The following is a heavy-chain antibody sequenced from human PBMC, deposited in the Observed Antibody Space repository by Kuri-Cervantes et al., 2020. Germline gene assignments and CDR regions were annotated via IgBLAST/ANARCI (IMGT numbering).Heavy chain of an antibody. V-gene: IGHV3-30-3*01. CDR1: GFTFSSYA. J-gene: IGHJ4*02. CDR2: ISYDGSNK. CDR3: ARVDESVFDY. Sequence: GGSLRLSCAASGFTFSSYAMHWVRQAPGKGLEWVAVISYDGSNKYYADSVKGRFTISRDNSKNTLYLQMNSLRAEDTAVYYCARVDESVFDYWGQGTLVTVSS. D-gene: IGHD5-24*01.